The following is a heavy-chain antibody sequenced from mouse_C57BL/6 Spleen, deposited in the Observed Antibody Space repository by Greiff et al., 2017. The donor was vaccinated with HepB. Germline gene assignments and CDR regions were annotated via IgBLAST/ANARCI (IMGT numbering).Heavy chain of an antibody. D-gene: IGHD1-1*01. Sequence: EVKVVESGAELVRPGASVKLSCTASGFNIKDYYMHWVKQRPEQGLEWIGRIDPEDGDTEYAPKFQGKATMTADTSSNTAYLQLSSLTSEDTAVYYCTSYYYGSSSDYWGQGTTLTVSS. J-gene: IGHJ2*01. CDR2: IDPEDGDT. V-gene: IGHV14-1*01. CDR3: TSYYYGSSSDY. CDR1: GFNIKDYY.